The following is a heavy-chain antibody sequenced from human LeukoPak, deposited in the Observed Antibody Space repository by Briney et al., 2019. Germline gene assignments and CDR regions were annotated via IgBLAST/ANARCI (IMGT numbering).Heavy chain of an antibody. D-gene: IGHD1-1*01. V-gene: IGHV3-23*01. J-gene: IGHJ2*01. Sequence: PGGSLRLSCAGSGFIFSTYAMTWVRQAPGKGLEWVPGISGSGDTTYYADSVKGRFTISRDNSKNTLYLQMSSLRAEDTAVYYCAKDASNYFWYFDLWRRGTLVTVSS. CDR3: AKDASNYFWYFDL. CDR2: ISGSGDTT. CDR1: GFIFSTYA.